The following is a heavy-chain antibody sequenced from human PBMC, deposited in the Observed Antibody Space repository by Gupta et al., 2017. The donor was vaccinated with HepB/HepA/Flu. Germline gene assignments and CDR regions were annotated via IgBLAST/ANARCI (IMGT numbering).Heavy chain of an antibody. V-gene: IGHV3-11*01. J-gene: IGHJ4*02. D-gene: IGHD2-8*02. CDR1: GFPFSDYS. CDR3: VRGTAKYYFDY. Sequence: QVQLVESGGGLVKPGGSLRLSCVASGFPFSDYSMSWIRQAPGKGLEWVSSIRGSGTTYYADSMKGRFTISRDNAQNSLYLQMDSLRADDTAVYYCVRGTAKYYFDYWGQGTPVTVSS. CDR2: IRGSGTT.